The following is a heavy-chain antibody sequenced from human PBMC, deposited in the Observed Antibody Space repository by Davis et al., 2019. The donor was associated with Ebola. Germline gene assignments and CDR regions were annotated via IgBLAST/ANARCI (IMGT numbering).Heavy chain of an antibody. D-gene: IGHD6-19*01. V-gene: IGHV3-30*02. Sequence: PGGSLRLSCAASGFTFSNYGMHWARQAPGRGLECVAFIRYDGDKIYYADFVKGRFTISRDNSKNTVYLQMNSLRAEDTAVFYCAKRATVKVAGANYYNAMDVWGKGTTVTVSS. CDR3: AKRATVKVAGANYYNAMDV. CDR2: IRYDGDKI. J-gene: IGHJ6*04. CDR1: GFTFSNYG.